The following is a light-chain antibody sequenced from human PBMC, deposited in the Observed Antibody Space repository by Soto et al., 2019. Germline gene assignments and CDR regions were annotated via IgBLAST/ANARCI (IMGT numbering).Light chain of an antibody. J-gene: IGKJ2*01. CDR2: GAS. CDR3: QQYGSSPPMYT. CDR1: QSVNSRF. V-gene: IGKV3-20*01. Sequence: EIVLTQSPGTLSLSPGERATLSCRASQSVNSRFLAWYQHKPGQAPRLLMYGASTRATGIPDRFSGSGSGADCTLSISTLAPDDFAVYSWQQYGSSPPMYTFGQGTKLEIK.